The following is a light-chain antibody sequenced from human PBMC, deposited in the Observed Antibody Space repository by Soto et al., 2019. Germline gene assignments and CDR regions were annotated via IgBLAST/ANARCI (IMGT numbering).Light chain of an antibody. CDR2: EVS. J-gene: IGLJ3*02. CDR3: CSYAGSSTFWV. V-gene: IGLV2-23*02. CDR1: SSDVGSYNL. Sequence: QSALTQPASVSGSPGQSITISCTGTSSDVGSYNLVSWYQQHPGKAPKLMIFEVSKRPSGVSTRFSGSKSGNTASLTISGLQADDEADYYCCSYAGSSTFWVFGGGTKVTVL.